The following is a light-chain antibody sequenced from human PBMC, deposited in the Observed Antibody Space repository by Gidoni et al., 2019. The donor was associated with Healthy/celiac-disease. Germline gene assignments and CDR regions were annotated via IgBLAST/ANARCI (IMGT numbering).Light chain of an antibody. CDR3: QQYGSSPMYT. V-gene: IGKV3-20*01. CDR1: QSVSSSY. Sequence: EIVLTQSPGTLSLSPGERATLSCRASQSVSSSYLAWYQQKPGQAPRLLIYGASSRATDIPDRFSGSGSVTDFTLTISRLEPEDFAVYYCQQYGSSPMYTFXQXTKLEIK. CDR2: GAS. J-gene: IGKJ2*01.